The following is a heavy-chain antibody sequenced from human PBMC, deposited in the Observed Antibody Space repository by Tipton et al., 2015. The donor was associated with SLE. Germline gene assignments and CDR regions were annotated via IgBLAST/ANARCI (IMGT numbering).Heavy chain of an antibody. D-gene: IGHD3-22*01. CDR1: GFTFSSYG. V-gene: IGHV3-30*18. CDR3: AKDEHYDSSGYAEY. J-gene: IGHJ4*02. CDR2: ISYDGSNK. Sequence: SLRLSCAASGFTFSSYGMHWVRQAPGKGLGWVAVISYDGSNKYYADSVKGRFTISRDNSKNTLYLQMNSLRAEDTAVYYCAKDEHYDSSGYAEYWGQGTLITVSS.